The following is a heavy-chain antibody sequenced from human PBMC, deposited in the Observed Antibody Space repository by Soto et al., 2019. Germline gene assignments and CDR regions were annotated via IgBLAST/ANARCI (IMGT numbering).Heavy chain of an antibody. D-gene: IGHD3-16*01. CDR1: GFTFNTYA. V-gene: IGHV3-23*01. CDR3: ATFTFGRPFDT. J-gene: IGHJ3*02. Sequence: WGSLRLSCAASGFTFNTYAIIFFRHSPGQGLEWVSAISGSGFSTYYADSVKGRFSISSDSSKNTLFLQMNSLRADDTAVYFCATFTFGRPFDTWGQGTMVTVSS. CDR2: ISGSGFST.